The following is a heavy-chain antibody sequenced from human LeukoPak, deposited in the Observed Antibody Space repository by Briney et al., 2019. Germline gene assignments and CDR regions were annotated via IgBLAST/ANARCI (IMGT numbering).Heavy chain of an antibody. Sequence: GSLRLSCAASGFIFSNHAMHWVRQAPGKGLEWVTIISYDGSNKYYADSVRGRFTISRDSSKNMLYLQMSSLRSDDTAVYYCARESRITAVGMDNWGQGTLVTVSS. CDR2: ISYDGSNK. D-gene: IGHD6-13*01. V-gene: IGHV3-30-3*01. CDR1: GFIFSNHA. J-gene: IGHJ4*02. CDR3: ARESRITAVGMDN.